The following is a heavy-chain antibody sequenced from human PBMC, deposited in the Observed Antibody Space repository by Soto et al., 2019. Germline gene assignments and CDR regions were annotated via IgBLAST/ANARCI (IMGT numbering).Heavy chain of an antibody. J-gene: IGHJ5*02. CDR1: GFTFSSYG. Sequence: SLRLSCAASGFTFSSYGMHWVRQAPGKGLEWVAVIWYDGSNKYYADSVKGRFTISRDNSKNTLYLQMNSLRAEDTAVYYCARGYSSSPNWFDPWGQGTLVTVSS. V-gene: IGHV3-33*01. CDR2: IWYDGSNK. CDR3: ARGYSSSPNWFDP. D-gene: IGHD6-13*01.